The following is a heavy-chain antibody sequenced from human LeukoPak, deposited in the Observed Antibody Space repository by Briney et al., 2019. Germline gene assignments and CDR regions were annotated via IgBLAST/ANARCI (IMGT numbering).Heavy chain of an antibody. CDR3: ARDSTYYDSSCYHYAFDI. Sequence: SETLSLTCTVSGGSISSYYWSWIRQPPGKGLEWIGYIYYSGSTNYNPSLKSRVTISVDTYKNQFSLKLSYIAAADTAGDSYARDSTYYDSSCYHYAFDIWGQGTMVTVSS. J-gene: IGHJ3*02. CDR2: IYYSGST. V-gene: IGHV4-59*01. CDR1: GGSISSYY. D-gene: IGHD3-22*01.